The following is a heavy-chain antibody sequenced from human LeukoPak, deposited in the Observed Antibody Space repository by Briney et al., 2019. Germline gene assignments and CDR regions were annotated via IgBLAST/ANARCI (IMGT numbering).Heavy chain of an antibody. CDR1: GGSISSYY. D-gene: IGHD6-13*01. CDR2: IYYSGST. CDR3: ARDPGMVAPGYNWFDP. Sequence: SETLSLTCTVSGGSISSYYWSWIRQPPGKGLEWIGYIYYSGSTYYNPSLKSRVTISVDTSKNQFSLKLSSVTATDTAVYYCARDPGMVAPGYNWFDPTGQGTLFSVSP. J-gene: IGHJ5*02. V-gene: IGHV4-59*12.